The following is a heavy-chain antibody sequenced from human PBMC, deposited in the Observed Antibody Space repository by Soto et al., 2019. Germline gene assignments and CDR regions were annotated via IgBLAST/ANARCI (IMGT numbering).Heavy chain of an antibody. Sequence: GGSLRLSCAASGFTFSSYAMSWVRQAPGKGLEWVSAISGSGGSTYYADSVKGRFTISRDNSKNTLYLQMNSLRAEDTAVYYCAKAYGDQWLVLSYMDVWGKGTTVTVSS. CDR3: AKAYGDQWLVLSYMDV. CDR2: ISGSGGST. V-gene: IGHV3-23*01. D-gene: IGHD6-19*01. J-gene: IGHJ6*03. CDR1: GFTFSSYA.